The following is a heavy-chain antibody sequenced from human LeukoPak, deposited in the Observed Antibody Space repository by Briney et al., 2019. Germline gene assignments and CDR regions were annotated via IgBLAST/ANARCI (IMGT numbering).Heavy chain of an antibody. CDR1: GFTFSGSA. V-gene: IGHV3-73*01. CDR2: IDRKDKGYATAT. D-gene: IGHD1-26*01. Sequence: GGSLKLSCAASGFTFSGSAIHWVRQSSGKGLEWVGQIDRKDKGYATATAYAASVKGRFTISRDDSINTAYLQMKSLKTEDTALYYCTRDSGTYNWFDPWGQGTLVTVSS. CDR3: TRDSGTYNWFDP. J-gene: IGHJ5*02.